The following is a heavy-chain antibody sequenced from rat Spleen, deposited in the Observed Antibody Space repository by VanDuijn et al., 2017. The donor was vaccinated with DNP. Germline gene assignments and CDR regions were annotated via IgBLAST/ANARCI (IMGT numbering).Heavy chain of an antibody. CDR3: AKGPNYGGWSDYFDY. D-gene: IGHD1-11*01. CDR2: INKDSRTI. Sequence: EVKLVESGGGLVQPGRSLKLSCAASGFNFNDYWMGWVRQAPGKGLEWIGQINKDSRTINYIPSLKDKFTISRDNDQNTLYLQMSKLGSEDTAIYYCAKGPNYGGWSDYFDYWGQGVMVTVSS. V-gene: IGHV4-2*01. J-gene: IGHJ2*01. CDR1: GFNFNDYW.